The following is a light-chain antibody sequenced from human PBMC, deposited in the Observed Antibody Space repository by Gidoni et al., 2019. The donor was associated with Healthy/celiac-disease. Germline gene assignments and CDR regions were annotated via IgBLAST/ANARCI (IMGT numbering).Light chain of an antibody. CDR1: SLRSYY. J-gene: IGLJ3*02. Sequence: SSELTQDPAFSVALGHTVRITCQGDSLRSYYASWYQQKPGQAPVLVIYGKNNRPSGIPDRFSGSSSGNTASLTITGAQAEDEADYYCNSRDSSGNHWVFGGGTKLTVL. V-gene: IGLV3-19*01. CDR3: NSRDSSGNHWV. CDR2: GKN.